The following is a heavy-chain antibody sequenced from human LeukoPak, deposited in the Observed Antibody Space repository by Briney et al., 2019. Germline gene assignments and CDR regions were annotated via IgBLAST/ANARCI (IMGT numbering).Heavy chain of an antibody. CDR1: RFTLSSNS. CDR2: ISSSSSYI. V-gene: IGHV3-21*01. CDR3: ARDSGSPKGNCAY. J-gene: IGHJ4*02. D-gene: IGHD1-26*01. Sequence: PGGSLRLSSAASRFTLSSNSMNWVRQAPGKGLEWVSSISSSSSYIYYADSVKGRFTISRDNAKNSLYLQMNSLRAEDTAVYYCARDSGSPKGNCAYWGQGTLVTVSS.